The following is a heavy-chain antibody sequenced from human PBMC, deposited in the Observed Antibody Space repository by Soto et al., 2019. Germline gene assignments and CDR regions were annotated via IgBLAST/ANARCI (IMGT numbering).Heavy chain of an antibody. J-gene: IGHJ4*02. CDR1: GFTFSTYA. CDR3: AKERTAERELRHFDY. V-gene: IGHV3-23*01. D-gene: IGHD1-26*01. CDR2: ISGSGGST. Sequence: GGSLRLSCTASGFTFSTYAMTWVRQAPGRGLEWVPTISGSGGSTYYADSVKGRFTISRDRSDNMLHLQMNSLRAEDTAIYYCAKERTAERELRHFDYWGQGTLVTVSS.